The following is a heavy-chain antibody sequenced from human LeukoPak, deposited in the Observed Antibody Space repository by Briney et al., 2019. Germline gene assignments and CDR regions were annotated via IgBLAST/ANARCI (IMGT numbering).Heavy chain of an antibody. J-gene: IGHJ4*02. Sequence: GGSLRLSCAASGFTFSDYNMSWIRAALGKGLEWVSYISSSGRTIYYADSVKGRFTISRDNAKNSLYLQMNSLRAEDTAVYYCARESWAYWGQGTLVTVSS. V-gene: IGHV3-11*01. CDR2: ISSSGRTI. CDR1: GFTFSDYN. D-gene: IGHD7-27*01. CDR3: ARESWAY.